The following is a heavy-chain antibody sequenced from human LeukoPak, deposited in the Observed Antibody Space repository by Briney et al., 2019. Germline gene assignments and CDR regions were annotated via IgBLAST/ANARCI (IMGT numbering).Heavy chain of an antibody. CDR3: AREAPVTVNLDY. Sequence: GGSLRLSCAASGFTFSSYGMHWVRQAPGKGLEWVAVIWYDGSNKYYADSVKGRFTISRDNSKNTLYLQMNSLRAEDTAVYYCAREAPVTVNLDYWGQGTLVTVSS. J-gene: IGHJ4*02. D-gene: IGHD4-17*01. V-gene: IGHV3-33*01. CDR1: GFTFSSYG. CDR2: IWYDGSNK.